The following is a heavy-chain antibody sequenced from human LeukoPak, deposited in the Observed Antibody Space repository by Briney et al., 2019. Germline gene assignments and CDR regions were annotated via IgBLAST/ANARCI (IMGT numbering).Heavy chain of an antibody. J-gene: IGHJ4*02. CDR3: ARPYFYGSGSYSFEY. Sequence: GESLKISCKGSGYGFTDYWINWVRQMPGKGLEWMGTIDPGDSYTNYSPSFQGHVTISADKSTSTAYLQWSSLKASDTAMYYCARPYFYGSGSYSFEYWGQGTLVTVSS. CDR1: GYGFTDYW. CDR2: IDPGDSYT. V-gene: IGHV5-10-1*01. D-gene: IGHD3-10*01.